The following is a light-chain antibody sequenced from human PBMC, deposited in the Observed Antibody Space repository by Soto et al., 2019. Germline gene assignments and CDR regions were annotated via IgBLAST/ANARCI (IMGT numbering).Light chain of an antibody. V-gene: IGKV1-9*01. CDR3: QQVRSYPST. CDR1: QDISSY. CDR2: AAS. J-gene: IGKJ4*01. Sequence: IQLTQSQSSLSASVGDRVTITCRASQDISSYLAWYQQKPGKAPNLLIYAASTLQSGVPSRFSASGVGTDFTLTISSLQAEDFATYYCQQVRSYPSTFGGGTKVDIK.